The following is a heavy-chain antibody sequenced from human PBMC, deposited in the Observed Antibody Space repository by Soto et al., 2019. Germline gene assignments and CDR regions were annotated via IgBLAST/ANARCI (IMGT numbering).Heavy chain of an antibody. CDR3: ARAREGSSWRHDAFDI. CDR1: GGTFSSYA. V-gene: IGHV1-69*13. CDR2: IIPIFGTA. D-gene: IGHD6-13*01. Sequence: GASVKVSCKASGGTFSSYAISCVRQAPGQGLEWMGGIIPIFGTANYAQKFQGRVTITADECTSTAYMELSSLRSEDTAVYYCARAREGSSWRHDAFDIWGQGTMVTVSS. J-gene: IGHJ3*02.